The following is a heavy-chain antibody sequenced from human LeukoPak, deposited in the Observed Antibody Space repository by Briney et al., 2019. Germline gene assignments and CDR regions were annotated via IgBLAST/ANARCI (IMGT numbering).Heavy chain of an antibody. D-gene: IGHD3-10*01. V-gene: IGHV3-23*01. CDR3: ATRYGSGTYYMGY. CDR1: GFTFSSYA. Sequence: PGGSLRLSCAVSGFTFSSYAMSWVRQAPGKGLEWVSTISNTGGSTFYADSVKGRFTVSRDNSKNTLYLQMNSLRAEDTAVYYCATRYGSGTYYMGYWDQGTLVTVSS. CDR2: ISNTGGST. J-gene: IGHJ4*02.